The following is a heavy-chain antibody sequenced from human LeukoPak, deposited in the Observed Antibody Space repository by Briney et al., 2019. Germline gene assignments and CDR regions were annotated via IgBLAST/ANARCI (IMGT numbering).Heavy chain of an antibody. J-gene: IGHJ4*02. CDR2: IYPGDSDT. Sequence: GGALESSFKGSGCRFTSYWVGWGRRMPGKGLEGMGIIYPGDSDTRYSPSFPGQVTISADKSISTAYLQWSRLKASDTAMYYCARQVVPALSHFDYWGQGTLVTVSS. CDR3: ARQVVPALSHFDY. D-gene: IGHD2-2*01. CDR1: GCRFTSYW. V-gene: IGHV5-51*01.